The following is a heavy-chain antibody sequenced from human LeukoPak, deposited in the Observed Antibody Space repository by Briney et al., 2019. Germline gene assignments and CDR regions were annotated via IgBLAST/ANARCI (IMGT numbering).Heavy chain of an antibody. V-gene: IGHV4-4*07. CDR3: ARTHSSRYNWFDP. CDR2: IYTTGST. Sequence: ASETLSLTCTVSGGSISSYYWSWIRQPAGKGLEWIGRIYTTGSTNYNPSLKSRVTMSVDTSKNQFSLTLSSVTAADTAVYYCARTHSSRYNWFDPWGQGTLVTVSS. D-gene: IGHD6-13*01. CDR1: GGSISSYY. J-gene: IGHJ5*02.